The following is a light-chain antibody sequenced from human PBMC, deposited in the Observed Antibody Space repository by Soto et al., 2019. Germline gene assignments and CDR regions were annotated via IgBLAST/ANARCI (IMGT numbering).Light chain of an antibody. Sequence: QSVRAQPASVSGSPGQSITIPCTGTSSDVGGYNYVSWYQQHPGKAPKLMIYEVSNRPSGVSNRFSGSKSGNTASLTISGLQAEDEADYYCSSYTSSSTYVFGTGTKVTVL. CDR1: SSDVGGYNY. CDR3: SSYTSSSTYV. V-gene: IGLV2-14*01. J-gene: IGLJ1*01. CDR2: EVS.